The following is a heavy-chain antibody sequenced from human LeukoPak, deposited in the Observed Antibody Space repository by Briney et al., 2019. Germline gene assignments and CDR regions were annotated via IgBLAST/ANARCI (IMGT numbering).Heavy chain of an antibody. CDR3: ARLGTRVQWDN. CDR2: ISGSGGST. Sequence: GGSLRLSCAASGFTFSSCAMSWVRQAPGKGLEWVSAISGSGGSTYYAGSVKGRFTISRDNSKNTLFLQVNSLRAEDTAVYYCARLGTRVQWDNWGQGTLVTVSS. J-gene: IGHJ4*02. CDR1: GFTFSSCA. V-gene: IGHV3-23*01. D-gene: IGHD7-27*01.